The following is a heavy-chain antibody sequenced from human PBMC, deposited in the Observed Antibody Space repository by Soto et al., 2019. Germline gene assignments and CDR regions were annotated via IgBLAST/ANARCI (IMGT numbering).Heavy chain of an antibody. V-gene: IGHV1-18*01. CDR1: GYTFTSYG. D-gene: IGHD3-3*01. CDR3: ARDSGGYYDFWSGYYTEVYWFDP. CDR2: ISAYNGNT. Sequence: ASVKVSCKASGYTFTSYGISWVRQAPGQGLEWMGWISAYNGNTNYAQKLQGRVTMTTDTSTSTAYMELRSLRSDDTAVYYCARDSGGYYDFWSGYYTEVYWFDPWGQGTLVTVSS. J-gene: IGHJ5*02.